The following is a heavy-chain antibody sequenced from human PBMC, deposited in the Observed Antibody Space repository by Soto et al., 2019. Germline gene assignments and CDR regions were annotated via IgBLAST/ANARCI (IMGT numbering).Heavy chain of an antibody. CDR2: INSGGVDT. V-gene: IGHV3-74*01. Sequence: PGGSLRLSCAASGFTFSSYWMHWVRQAPGKGLVWVSSINSGGVDTDDADSVKGRFTISRDDSKNTLYLQMNSLKTEDTAVYYCLLSEVVITDKENYYYYGMDVWGQGTTVTVSS. CDR1: GFTFSSYW. J-gene: IGHJ6*02. D-gene: IGHD3-22*01. CDR3: LLSEVVITDKENYYYYGMDV.